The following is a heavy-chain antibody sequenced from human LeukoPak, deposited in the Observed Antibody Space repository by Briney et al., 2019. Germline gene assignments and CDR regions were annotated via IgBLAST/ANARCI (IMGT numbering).Heavy chain of an antibody. D-gene: IGHD3-22*01. CDR1: GGSIRGYY. CDR3: ARHHDSSGLYGPFDY. V-gene: IGHV4-39*01. Sequence: SETLSLTCNVSGGSIRGYYWGWIRQPPGKGLEWIGTIYYSGPTYYNPSLKSRVTISVDTSKNRFSLDLSSVTAADTAVYYCARHHDSSGLYGPFDYWGQGTLVTVSS. J-gene: IGHJ4*02. CDR2: IYYSGPT.